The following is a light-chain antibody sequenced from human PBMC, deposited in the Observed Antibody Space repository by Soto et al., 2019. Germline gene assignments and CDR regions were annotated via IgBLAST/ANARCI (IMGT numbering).Light chain of an antibody. J-gene: IGKJ3*01. V-gene: IGKV3-20*01. Sequence: VVLPQSPATLSLSPGEPATLSCRASRDVYINALAWYQQKPGRTPTLLIYGASTRATGIPDRFSATGSGTEFTLTISSVEPEDFAVYYCQQYGASHFTFGPGTRVEI. CDR2: GAS. CDR1: RDVYINA. CDR3: QQYGASHFT.